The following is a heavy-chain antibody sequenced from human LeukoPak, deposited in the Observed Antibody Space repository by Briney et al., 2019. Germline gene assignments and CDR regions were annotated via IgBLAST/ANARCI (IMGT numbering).Heavy chain of an antibody. Sequence: GGSLRLSCAASGFIVSSNYMSWVRQAPGKGLEWISVISSGGNTYYADSVKGRFTISRDISKNTLYLQMNGLRAEDTAVYYCAREVRGYYFDYWGQGTLVTVSS. V-gene: IGHV3-53*01. CDR2: ISSGGNT. CDR1: GFIVSSNY. CDR3: AREVRGYYFDY. D-gene: IGHD3-22*01. J-gene: IGHJ4*02.